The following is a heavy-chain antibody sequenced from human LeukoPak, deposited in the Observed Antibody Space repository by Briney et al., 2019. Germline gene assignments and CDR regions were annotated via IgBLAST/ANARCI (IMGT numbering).Heavy chain of an antibody. J-gene: IGHJ4*02. CDR3: AKEPRSSHRPYYFDS. CDR1: GFTFSSYA. CDR2: ISGSGGST. V-gene: IGHV3-23*01. Sequence: SGGSLRLSCAASGFTFSSYAMSWVRQAPGKGLEWVSAISGSGGSTYYADSVKGRFTISRDNSKNTLYLQMNSLRAEDTAVYYCAKEPRSSHRPYYFDSWGQGTLVTVSS. D-gene: IGHD2-2*01.